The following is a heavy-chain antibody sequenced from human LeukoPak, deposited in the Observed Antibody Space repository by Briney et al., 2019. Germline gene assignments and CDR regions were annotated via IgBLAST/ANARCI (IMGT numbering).Heavy chain of an antibody. CDR3: ARAPGYKDIVAVPAAIGNWFDP. V-gene: IGHV4-30-4*01. D-gene: IGHD2-2*01. J-gene: IGHJ5*02. CDR1: GGSISSGDYY. CDR2: IYYSGST. Sequence: SQTLSLTCTVSGGSISSGDYYWSWIRQPPGKGLEWIGYIYYSGSTYYNPSLKSRVTISVDTSKNQFSLKLSSVTAADTAVYYRARAPGYKDIVAVPAAIGNWFDPWGQGTLVTVSP.